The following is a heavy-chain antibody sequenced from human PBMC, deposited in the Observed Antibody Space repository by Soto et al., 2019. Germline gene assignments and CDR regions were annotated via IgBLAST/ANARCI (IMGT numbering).Heavy chain of an antibody. CDR2: ISYDGSNK. V-gene: IGHV3-30*18. Sequence: QVQLVESGGGVVQPGRSLRLSCAASGFTFSSYGMHWFRQAPGKGLEWVAVISYDGSNKYYADSVKGRFTISRDNSKHTLYLQMNSLRAEDTAVYYCAKDRGPRDYYDSSGYYYHSHNAFDIWGQGTMVTVSS. J-gene: IGHJ3*02. CDR1: GFTFSSYG. CDR3: AKDRGPRDYYDSSGYYYHSHNAFDI. D-gene: IGHD3-22*01.